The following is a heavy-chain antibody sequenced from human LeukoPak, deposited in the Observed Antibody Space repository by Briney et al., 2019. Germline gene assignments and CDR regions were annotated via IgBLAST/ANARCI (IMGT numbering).Heavy chain of an antibody. Sequence: PGGSLRLSCAASGFTLSSNYMSWVRQAPGKGLEWVSGISWNSGSIGYADSVKGRFTISRDNAKNSLYLQMNSLRAEDMALYYCAKDRLKGRYQLLFGAFDIWGQGTMVTVSS. CDR3: AKDRLKGRYQLLFGAFDI. D-gene: IGHD2-2*01. CDR2: ISWNSGSI. V-gene: IGHV3-9*03. J-gene: IGHJ3*02. CDR1: GFTLSSNY.